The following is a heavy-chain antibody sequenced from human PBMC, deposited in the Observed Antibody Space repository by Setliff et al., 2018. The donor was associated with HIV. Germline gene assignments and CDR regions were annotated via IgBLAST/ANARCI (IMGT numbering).Heavy chain of an antibody. CDR2: IHYNEKT. V-gene: IGHV4-39*01. J-gene: IGHJ5*02. D-gene: IGHD3-22*01. Sequence: LSLTCTVSGGSASNSRYYWAWIRQPPGKGLEYIGSIHYNEKTYYNPSLKSRVTMSIDTSKNQFSLNLTSVTAADTAVYYCASRVYYYDSNNFLREEGFDPWGQGTLVTVSS. CDR1: GGSASNSRYY. CDR3: ASRVYYYDSNNFLREEGFDP.